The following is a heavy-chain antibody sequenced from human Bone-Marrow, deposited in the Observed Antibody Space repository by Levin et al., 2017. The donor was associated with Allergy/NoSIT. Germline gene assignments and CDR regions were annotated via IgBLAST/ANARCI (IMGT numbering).Heavy chain of an antibody. CDR3: AGGPRRSY. Sequence: PVGSLRLSCAVSGFTVSNNYMSWVRQAPGKGLEWVSLIYSDGTIDYADSVKGRFTISRDNSKNTLSLQMNSLRADDTALYYCAGGPRRSYWGQGTLVTVSS. CDR2: IYSDGTI. J-gene: IGHJ4*02. V-gene: IGHV3-53*01. CDR1: GFTVSNNY. D-gene: IGHD3-16*01.